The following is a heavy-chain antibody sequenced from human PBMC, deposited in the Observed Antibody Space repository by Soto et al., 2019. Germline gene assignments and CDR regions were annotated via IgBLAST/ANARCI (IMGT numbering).Heavy chain of an antibody. CDR1: GYTFGNND. V-gene: IGHV1-8*01. Sequence: GASVKVSCKASGYTFGNNDISLVRQATGQGLEWMGWMNPNSGNTGYAQKFQGRVSMTRSTSITTAYLELSSLRSDDTAIYYCARMATSGTLNWFDPWGQGTLVTVSS. J-gene: IGHJ5*02. CDR3: ARMATSGTLNWFDP. CDR2: MNPNSGNT.